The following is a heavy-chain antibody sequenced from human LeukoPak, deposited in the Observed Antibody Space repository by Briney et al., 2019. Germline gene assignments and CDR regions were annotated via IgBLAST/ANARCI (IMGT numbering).Heavy chain of an antibody. CDR2: IYSGGSR. CDR3: ARDQNWFDP. V-gene: IGHV3-66*01. CDR1: GFTVISNY. J-gene: IGHJ5*02. Sequence: PGGSLRLSCAASGFTVISNYMSWVRQAPGKWLEWVSVIYSGGSRYYADSVKGRFTISKDNSKNTLYLQMNSLRVEDTAVYYCARDQNWFDPWGQGTLVTVSS.